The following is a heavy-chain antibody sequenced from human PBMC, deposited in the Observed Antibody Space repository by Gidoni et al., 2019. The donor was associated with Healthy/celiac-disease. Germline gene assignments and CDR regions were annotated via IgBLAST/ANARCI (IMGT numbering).Heavy chain of an antibody. V-gene: IGHV1-3*01. J-gene: IGHJ4*02. CDR1: GYPFTRYA. Sequence: QVQLVQSGAEVKKPGASVKVSCKPSGYPFTRYAMHWVRPAPGQRLEWMGWINAGNGNTKYSQKFQGRVTITRDTAASTAYMELSSLRSEDTAVYYCARDYDDSSWDYVDYWGQGTLVTVSS. CDR2: INAGNGNT. CDR3: ARDYDDSSWDYVDY. D-gene: IGHD3-22*01.